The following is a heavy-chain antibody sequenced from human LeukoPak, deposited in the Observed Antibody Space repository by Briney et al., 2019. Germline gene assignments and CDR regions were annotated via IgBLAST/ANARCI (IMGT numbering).Heavy chain of an antibody. J-gene: IGHJ4*02. CDR1: GFTFDDYA. CDR3: AKDSSGGYGTDFDC. V-gene: IGHV3-9*01. CDR2: ISWNSGSI. D-gene: IGHD5-12*01. Sequence: GGSLRLSCAASGFTFDDYAMHWVRQAPGKGLEWVSGISWNSGSIGYADSVRGRFTISRDNAKNSLYLQMNSLRAEDTALYYCAKDSSGGYGTDFDCWGQGTLVTVSS.